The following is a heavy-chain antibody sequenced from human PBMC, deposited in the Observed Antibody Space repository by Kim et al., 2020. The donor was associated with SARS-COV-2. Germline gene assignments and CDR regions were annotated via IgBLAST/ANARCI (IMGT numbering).Heavy chain of an antibody. Sequence: GGSLRLSCAASGITVSSNYMSWVRQAPGKGLDWVSVIYSGGSTYYADSVKGRFTISRDNSKNTLYLQMNSLRAEDTAVYYCARDSYGMDVWGQGTTVTVSS. J-gene: IGHJ6*02. CDR3: ARDSYGMDV. CDR1: GITVSSNY. CDR2: IYSGGST. V-gene: IGHV3-66*01.